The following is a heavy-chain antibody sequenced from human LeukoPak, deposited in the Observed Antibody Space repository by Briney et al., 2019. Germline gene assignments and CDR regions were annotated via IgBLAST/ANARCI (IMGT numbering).Heavy chain of an antibody. CDR3: ARHLIVGATEGAFDI. Sequence: PPGGSLRLSCAASGFTVSSNYMSWVRQAPGKGLEWVSVIYSGGSTYYADFVKGRFTISRDNSKNTLYLQMNSLRAEDTAVYYCARHLIVGATEGAFDIWGQGTMVTVSS. D-gene: IGHD1-26*01. CDR2: IYSGGST. J-gene: IGHJ3*02. V-gene: IGHV3-66*02. CDR1: GFTVSSNY.